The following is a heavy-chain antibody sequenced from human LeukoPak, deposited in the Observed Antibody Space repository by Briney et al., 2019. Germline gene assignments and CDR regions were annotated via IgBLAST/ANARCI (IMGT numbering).Heavy chain of an antibody. D-gene: IGHD3-10*01. J-gene: IGHJ5*02. CDR1: GFTFSSYA. Sequence: GGSQRLSCAASGFTFSSYAMSWVRQAPGKGLEWVSAIGGSGGSTYYADSVKGRFTISRDNSKNTLYLQMNSLRAEDTAVYYCAKDPAGLWFGGGPWGQGALVTVSS. CDR2: IGGSGGST. V-gene: IGHV3-23*01. CDR3: AKDPAGLWFGGGP.